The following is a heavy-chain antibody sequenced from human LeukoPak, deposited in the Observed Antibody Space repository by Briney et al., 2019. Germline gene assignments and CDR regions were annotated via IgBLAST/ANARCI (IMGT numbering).Heavy chain of an antibody. V-gene: IGHV1-18*01. CDR1: GYTFTNYG. Sequence: ASVKVSCKASGYTFTNYGISWVRQAPGQGPEWMGWISAYSGHTNYAQKLQGRVTMTTDTSTSTAYVELRSLRSDDTAVYYCARDNHSGSWSWFDPWGQGTLVSVSA. D-gene: IGHD6-13*01. CDR3: ARDNHSGSWSWFDP. CDR2: ISAYSGHT. J-gene: IGHJ5*02.